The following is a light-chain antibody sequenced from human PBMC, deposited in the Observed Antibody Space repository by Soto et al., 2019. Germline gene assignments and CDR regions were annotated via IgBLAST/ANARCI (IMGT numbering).Light chain of an antibody. CDR2: EVS. Sequence: QSALTQPPSASGSPGQSVTISCTGTSSDVGGYNYVSWYQQHPGKAPKLMIYEVSKRPSGVPDRFSGSKSGNTASLTVSGLQAEDEADYYCSSDAGSNNFKVFGGGTKLTFL. V-gene: IGLV2-8*01. J-gene: IGLJ2*01. CDR1: SSDVGGYNY. CDR3: SSDAGSNNFKV.